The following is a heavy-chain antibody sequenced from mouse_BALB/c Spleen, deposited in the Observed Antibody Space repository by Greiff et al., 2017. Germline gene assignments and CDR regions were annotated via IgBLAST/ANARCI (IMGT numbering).Heavy chain of an antibody. J-gene: IGHJ4*01. CDR1: GYSFTGYF. Sequence: EVQLQQSGPELVKPGASVKISCKASGYSFTGYFMNWVMQSHGKSLEWIGRINPYNGDTFYNQKFKGKATLTVDKSSSTAHMELRSLASEDSAVYYCARGNDYDYAMDYWGQGTSVTVSS. CDR2: INPYNGDT. D-gene: IGHD2-4*01. V-gene: IGHV1-20*02. CDR3: ARGNDYDYAMDY.